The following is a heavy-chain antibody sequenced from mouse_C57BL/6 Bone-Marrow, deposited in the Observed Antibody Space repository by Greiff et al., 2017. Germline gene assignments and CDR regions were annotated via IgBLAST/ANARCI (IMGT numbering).Heavy chain of an antibody. CDR1: GYAFTNYL. J-gene: IGHJ1*03. CDR3: ARLDGYPWYFDV. D-gene: IGHD2-3*01. Sequence: VKLMESGAELVRPGTSVKVSCKASGYAFTNYLIEWVKQRPGQGLEWIGVINPGSGGTNYNEKFEGKATLTADKSSSTAYMQLSSLTSEDSAVYFCARLDGYPWYFDVWGTGTTVTVSS. V-gene: IGHV1-54*01. CDR2: INPGSGGT.